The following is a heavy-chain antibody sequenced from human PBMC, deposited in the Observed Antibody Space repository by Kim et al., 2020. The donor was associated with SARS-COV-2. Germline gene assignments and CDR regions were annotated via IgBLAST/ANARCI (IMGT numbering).Heavy chain of an antibody. CDR2: IYSSSRST. V-gene: IGHV3-21*04. D-gene: IGHD2-21*01. CDR3: ARAHNDLIDFLDACDI. J-gene: IGHJ3*02. CDR1: GFTFNSYS. Sequence: GGSLRLSCAASGFTFNSYSMNWVRQAPGKGLQWVSSIYSSSRSTYYADSVKGRFTISRDNAKNSLYLQMNSLRVEDTAVYYCARAHNDLIDFLDACDIW.